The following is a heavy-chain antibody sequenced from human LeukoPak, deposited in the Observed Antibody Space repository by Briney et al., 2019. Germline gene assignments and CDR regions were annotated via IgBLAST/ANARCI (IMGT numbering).Heavy chain of an antibody. Sequence: GGSLRLSCAASGFTFSSYEMNWVRQAPGKGLQWVASINKDGTEKYYVDSVKGRFTISRDNAKNSLYLQVNSLRAEDTALYYCTRAHTTSWYDFFDYWGQGALVTVSS. CDR2: INKDGTEK. V-gene: IGHV3-7*01. D-gene: IGHD6-13*01. CDR3: TRAHTTSWYDFFDY. CDR1: GFTFSSYE. J-gene: IGHJ4*02.